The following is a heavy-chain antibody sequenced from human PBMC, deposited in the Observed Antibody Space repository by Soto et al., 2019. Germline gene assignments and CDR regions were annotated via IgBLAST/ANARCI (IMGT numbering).Heavy chain of an antibody. Sequence: QVQLVQSGAEVKKPGASVKVSCKAYGYSLDGYGMHWVRHATGQRPEWMGWIKTGNGDTKYSQKFQGRVTPNRDTSAIPAYRELTSLKSEETAVYYCARDPSSGWSGGIDCWGQGSMVTVSS. CDR2: IKTGNGDT. CDR1: GYSLDGYG. CDR3: ARDPSSGWSGGIDC. D-gene: IGHD6-19*01. J-gene: IGHJ4*02. V-gene: IGHV1-3*04.